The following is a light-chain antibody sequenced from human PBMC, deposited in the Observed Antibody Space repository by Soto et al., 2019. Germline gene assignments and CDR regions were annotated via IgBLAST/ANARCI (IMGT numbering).Light chain of an antibody. J-gene: IGLJ2*01. Sequence: QSVLTQAPSASGPPGQGVTISCSGSSSNIGNKYVYWYHQFPGAAPKLLIYSNNQRPSGVPDRFSGSKSGTSASLAISGLRSEDEGDYYCAAWDDRLGSVLFGGGTKLTVL. CDR1: SSNIGNKY. CDR3: AAWDDRLGSVL. CDR2: SNN. V-gene: IGLV1-47*02.